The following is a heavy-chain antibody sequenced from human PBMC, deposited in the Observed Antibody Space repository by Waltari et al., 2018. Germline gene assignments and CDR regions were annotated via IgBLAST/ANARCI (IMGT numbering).Heavy chain of an antibody. CDR1: GGSISRYY. V-gene: IGHV4-59*01. CDR2: IYYSGST. D-gene: IGHD6-13*01. J-gene: IGHJ4*02. Sequence: QVQLQESGPGLVKPSATLSLTCTVSGGSISRYYWSWIRQPPGKGLEWIGYIYYSGSTNYNPSLKSRVTISVDTSKNQFSLKLSSVTAADTAVYYCARGLAANDYWGQGTLVTVSS. CDR3: ARGLAANDY.